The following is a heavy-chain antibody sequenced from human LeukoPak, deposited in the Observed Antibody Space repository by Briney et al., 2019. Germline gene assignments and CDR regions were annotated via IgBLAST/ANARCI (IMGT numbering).Heavy chain of an antibody. CDR2: ISGTSSTI. CDR3: ARRQGTTMLDF. V-gene: IGHV3-48*01. CDR1: GFTFSSYS. Sequence: PGGSLRLSCAASGFTFSSYSMNWVRQAPGKGLEWVSCISGTSSTIYYADSVKGRSTISRDNAKTSLYLQMISLRAEDTAVYYCARRQGTTMLDFWGQGTLVTVSS. J-gene: IGHJ4*02. D-gene: IGHD1-26*01.